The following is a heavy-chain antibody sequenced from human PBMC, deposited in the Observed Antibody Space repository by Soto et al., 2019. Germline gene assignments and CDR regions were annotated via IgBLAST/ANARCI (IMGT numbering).Heavy chain of an antibody. V-gene: IGHV1-69*12. CDR3: ASQMGVTGTYGHDSGMDV. CDR1: GGTFSSYA. CDR2: IIPIFGTA. J-gene: IGHJ6*02. Sequence: QVQLVQSGAEVKKPGSSVKVSCKASGGTFSSYAISWVRQAPGQGLEWMGGIIPIFGTANYAQKFQGRVTITADESTRAAYMELSSLRTEDTAVYYCASQMGVTGTYGHDSGMDVWGQGTTVTVSS. D-gene: IGHD1-7*01.